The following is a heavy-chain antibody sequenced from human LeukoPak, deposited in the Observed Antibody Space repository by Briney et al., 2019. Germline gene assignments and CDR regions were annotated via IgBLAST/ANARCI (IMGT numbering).Heavy chain of an antibody. CDR2: TRYDGSNK. D-gene: IGHD3-16*02. V-gene: IGHV3-30*02. CDR1: GFSISRYG. Sequence: GGSLRVSCAGSGFSISRYGMHWVRQPPGKGLEWVAFTRYDGSNKYFADSVKGRFTISRDNSKNTLYLQMQSLRLEDSATYYCAKDLFGDYVWGTYRAIDTWGQGTLVTVSS. CDR3: AKDLFGDYVWGTYRAIDT. J-gene: IGHJ4*02.